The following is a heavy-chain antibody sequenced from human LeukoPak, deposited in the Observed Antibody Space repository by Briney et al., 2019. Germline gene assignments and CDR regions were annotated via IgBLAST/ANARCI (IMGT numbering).Heavy chain of an antibody. J-gene: IGHJ4*02. D-gene: IGHD5-18*01. Sequence: PSETLSLTCTVSGGSISRYYWSWIRQPPRKGLEWIGFIYYGGSTNYNPSLKSRVTISVDTSKNRFSLKLSSVTAADTAVYYCARHRSVDTAMVWGQGTLVTVSS. V-gene: IGHV4-59*01. CDR3: ARHRSVDTAMV. CDR2: IYYGGST. CDR1: GGSISRYY.